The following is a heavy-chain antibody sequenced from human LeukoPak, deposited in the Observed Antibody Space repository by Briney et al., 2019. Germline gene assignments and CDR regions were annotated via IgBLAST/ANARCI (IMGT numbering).Heavy chain of an antibody. D-gene: IGHD5-12*01. J-gene: IGHJ4*02. CDR3: ARDMAVATNPGFDY. Sequence: ASVKVSCKASGYTLTSYDINWVRQATGQGLEWMGWMNPNSGRTGYAQNFQGRITITRNTSISTAYMELSSLRSEDTAVYYCARDMAVATNPGFDYWGQGTLVTVSS. CDR1: GYTLTSYD. CDR2: MNPNSGRT. V-gene: IGHV1-8*01.